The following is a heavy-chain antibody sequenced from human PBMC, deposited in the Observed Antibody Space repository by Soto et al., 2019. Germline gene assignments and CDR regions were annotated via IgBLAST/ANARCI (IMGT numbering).Heavy chain of an antibody. J-gene: IGHJ5*02. CDR1: GYTFSNYG. Sequence: GASVKVSCKTSGYTFSNYGITWVRQSPGQPLEWLGWISLYSDGTNYAQKFQGRVSMTTDTSTTTAYMELRSLRSDDTAVYYCARVVPGAEAWFGPWGQGTLVTVSS. CDR3: ARVVPGAEAWFGP. D-gene: IGHD2-2*01. V-gene: IGHV1-18*01. CDR2: ISLYSDGT.